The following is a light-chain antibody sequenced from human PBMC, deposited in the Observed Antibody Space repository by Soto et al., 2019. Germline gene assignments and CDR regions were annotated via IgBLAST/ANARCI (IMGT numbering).Light chain of an antibody. J-gene: IGKJ1*01. V-gene: IGKV3-20*01. Sequence: EVVLTQSPGTLSLSPGERATLSCRASQSVHTKYLAWYQQKLGQAPRLLIYSVSNRATGIPDRFSGSGSGTDFTLTISRLEPEDFAVYYCQQYLTTPGTFGQGTKVEIK. CDR1: QSVHTKY. CDR2: SVS. CDR3: QQYLTTPGT.